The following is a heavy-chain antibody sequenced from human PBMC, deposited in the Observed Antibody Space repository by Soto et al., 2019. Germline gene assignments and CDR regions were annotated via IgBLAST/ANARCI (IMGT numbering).Heavy chain of an antibody. Sequence: GGSLRLSCAASGFTFSSYGMHWVRQAPGKGLEWVAVISYDGSNKYYADSVKGRFTISRENSKNTLYLQMNSLRAEDTAVYYCAKVDSGSYYDDYYYYGMDVWGQGTTVTVSS. J-gene: IGHJ6*02. CDR2: ISYDGSNK. CDR3: AKVDSGSYYDDYYYYGMDV. V-gene: IGHV3-30*18. D-gene: IGHD1-26*01. CDR1: GFTFSSYG.